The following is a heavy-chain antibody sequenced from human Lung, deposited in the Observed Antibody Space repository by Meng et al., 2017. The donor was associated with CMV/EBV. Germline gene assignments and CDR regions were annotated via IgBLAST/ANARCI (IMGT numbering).Heavy chain of an antibody. J-gene: IGHJ4*02. CDR1: GNTFTGYY. Sequence: HVQLLQSGAAVKKPGASVKVSCRASGNTFTGYYIHWVRQAPGQGLEWMGRINPNSDGTIYAQDFKSRVTITRDTSIHTAYVDLTRLTSADTAVYYCALDYENYGYYYAFDYWGQGTLVTVSS. D-gene: IGHD3-10*01. V-gene: IGHV1-2*06. CDR3: ALDYENYGYYYAFDY. CDR2: INPNSDGT.